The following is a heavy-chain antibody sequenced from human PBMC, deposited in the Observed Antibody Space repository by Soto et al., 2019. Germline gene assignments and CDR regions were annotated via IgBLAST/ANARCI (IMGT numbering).Heavy chain of an antibody. J-gene: IGHJ4*02. Sequence: PSETLSLTCTVSGGSISSGGHYWGWIRQPPGKGLEWIGNTFHTGITYYNPSLRSRVTISVDTSKNQFSLKLTSVTAADTAVYYCAKMYSSSWYGSWYFDYWGQGTLVTVSS. CDR3: AKMYSSSWYGSWYFDY. D-gene: IGHD6-13*01. CDR2: TFHTGIT. CDR1: GGSISSGGHY. V-gene: IGHV4-39*07.